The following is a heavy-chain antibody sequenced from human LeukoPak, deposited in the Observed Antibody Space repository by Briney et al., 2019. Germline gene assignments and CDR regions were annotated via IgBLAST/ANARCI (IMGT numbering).Heavy chain of an antibody. D-gene: IGHD4-17*01. Sequence: GGSLRLSCAASQFTFSDYTMNWVRRAPGKGLEWVSSISTRSDYIYYADSVKGRFTISRDNAKNSLYLQMNSLKTEDTAVYYCTTGPTYGDYAWDFDYWGQGTLVTVSS. CDR2: ISTRSDYI. CDR3: TTGPTYGDYAWDFDY. CDR1: QFTFSDYT. J-gene: IGHJ4*02. V-gene: IGHV3-21*03.